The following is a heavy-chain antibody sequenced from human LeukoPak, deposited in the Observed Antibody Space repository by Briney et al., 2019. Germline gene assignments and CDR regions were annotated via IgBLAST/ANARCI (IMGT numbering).Heavy chain of an antibody. CDR2: ISSSGST. D-gene: IGHD3-22*01. CDR3: ARQNFDSIGNYFGL. J-gene: IGHJ4*02. V-gene: IGHV4-4*07. Sequence: SETLSLTCTVSGGSISSYYWSWIRQPAGKGLEWIGRISSSGSTKYNPSLMSRVTMSVHTSKNQFSLKLNSVTAADTAVYYCARQNFDSIGNYFGLWGQGILVTVSS. CDR1: GGSISSYY.